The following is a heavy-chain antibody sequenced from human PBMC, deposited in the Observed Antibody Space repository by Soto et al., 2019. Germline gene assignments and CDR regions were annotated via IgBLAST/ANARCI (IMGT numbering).Heavy chain of an antibody. CDR2: IYSGGTT. J-gene: IGHJ6*02. V-gene: IGHV3-66*01. D-gene: IGHD3-10*01. Sequence: HLGGSLRLSCAASGFTVSSNYMSWVRQAPGKGLEWVSVIYSGGTTDYAAPVKGRFTISRDDSKNTLYLQMNSLKTEDTAVYYCTTDGRGSYGSGSYNKDYYGMDVWGQGTTVTVSS. CDR3: TTDGRGSYGSGSYNKDYYGMDV. CDR1: GFTVSSNY.